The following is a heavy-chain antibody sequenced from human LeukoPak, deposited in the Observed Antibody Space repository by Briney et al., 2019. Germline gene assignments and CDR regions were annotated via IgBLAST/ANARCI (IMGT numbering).Heavy chain of an antibody. V-gene: IGHV1-69*05. CDR2: IIPIFGTA. CDR3: ARDPRIAARPGYYYYMDV. D-gene: IGHD6-6*01. J-gene: IGHJ6*03. CDR1: GGTFSSYA. Sequence: ASVKVSCKASGGTFSSYAISWVRQAPGQGLEWMGRIIPIFGTANYAQKFQGRVTITTDESTSTAYMELSRLRSEDTAVYYCARDPRIAARPGYYYYMDVWGKGTTVTVSS.